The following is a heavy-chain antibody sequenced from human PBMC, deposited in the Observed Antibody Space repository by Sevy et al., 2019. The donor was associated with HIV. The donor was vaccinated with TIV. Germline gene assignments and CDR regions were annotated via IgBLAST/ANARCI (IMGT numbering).Heavy chain of an antibody. J-gene: IGHJ6*02. CDR1: GFTFSSYA. V-gene: IGHV3-23*01. Sequence: GGSLRLSCAASGFTFSSYAMSWVRQAPGKGLEWVSAISGSGGSTYYADSVKGRFTISRDNSKNTLYLQMNSLRAEDTAVYYCAKDFNRFEGYDFWSGYAYYYYYGMDVWGQGTTVTVSS. CDR2: ISGSGGST. CDR3: AKDFNRFEGYDFWSGYAYYYYYGMDV. D-gene: IGHD3-3*01.